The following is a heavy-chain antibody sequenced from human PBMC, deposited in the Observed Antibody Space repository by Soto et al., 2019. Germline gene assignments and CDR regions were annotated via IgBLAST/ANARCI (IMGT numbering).Heavy chain of an antibody. J-gene: IGHJ6*02. CDR3: ARHLNGYYGMDV. CDR2: IYSGGST. CDR1: GFTVSSNY. Sequence: EVQLVETGGGLIQPGGSLRLSCAASGFTVSSNYMSWVRQAPGKGLEWVSVIYSGGSTYYADSVKGRLTISRDNSKNTLYLQMNSLRAEDTAVYYCARHLNGYYGMDVWGQGTTVTVSS. V-gene: IGHV3-53*02.